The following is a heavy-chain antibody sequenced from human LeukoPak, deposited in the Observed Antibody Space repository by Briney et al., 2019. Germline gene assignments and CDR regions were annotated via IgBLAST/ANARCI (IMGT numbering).Heavy chain of an antibody. CDR2: IYYSGSA. V-gene: IGHV4-59*12. CDR1: GGSIRSYY. J-gene: IGHJ6*02. Sequence: SETLSLTCTVSGGSIRSYYWSWIRQPPGKGLEWIGYIYYSGSANYNPSLKSRVTISVDTSKNQFSLKLSSVTAADTAVYYCARLRPKNYGDYVRRTPYYYGMDVWGQGTTVTVSS. D-gene: IGHD4-17*01. CDR3: ARLRPKNYGDYVRRTPYYYGMDV.